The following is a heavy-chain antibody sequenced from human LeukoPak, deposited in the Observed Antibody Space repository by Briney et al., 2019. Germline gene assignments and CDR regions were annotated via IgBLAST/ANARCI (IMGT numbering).Heavy chain of an antibody. Sequence: HGESLKISCKGSGYSFTSYWISWVRQMPGKGLEWMGRIDPSDSYTNYSPSFQGHVTISADKSISTAYLQWSSLKASDTAMYYCARGDRGTYYEFDYWGQGTLVTVSS. CDR1: GYSFTSYW. D-gene: IGHD1-26*01. CDR2: IDPSDSYT. V-gene: IGHV5-10-1*01. J-gene: IGHJ4*02. CDR3: ARGDRGTYYEFDY.